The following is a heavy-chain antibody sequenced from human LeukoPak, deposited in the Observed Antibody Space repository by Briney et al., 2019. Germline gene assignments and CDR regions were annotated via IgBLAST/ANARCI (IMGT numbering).Heavy chain of an antibody. Sequence: SETLSLTCAVYGRSFSGYYWSWIRQPPGKGLEWIGEINHSGSTNYNPSLKSRVTISVDTSKNQFSLKLSSVTAADTAVYYCARGGQGGSSYGFPPAFDIWGQGTMVTVSS. CDR2: INHSGST. CDR3: ARGGQGGSSYGFPPAFDI. J-gene: IGHJ3*02. CDR1: GRSFSGYY. V-gene: IGHV4-34*01. D-gene: IGHD5-18*01.